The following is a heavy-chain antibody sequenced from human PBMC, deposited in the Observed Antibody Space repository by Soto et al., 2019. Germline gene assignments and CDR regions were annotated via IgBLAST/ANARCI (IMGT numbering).Heavy chain of an antibody. V-gene: IGHV1-69*13. J-gene: IGHJ6*03. Sequence: SVKVSCKASGGTFSSYAISWVRQAPGQGLEWMGGIIPIFGTANYAQKFQGRVTITADESASTAYMELSSLRSEDTAVYYCARCVGDSNYHLWYYYYMDVWGKGTTVTVSS. D-gene: IGHD4-4*01. CDR3: ARCVGDSNYHLWYYYYMDV. CDR2: IIPIFGTA. CDR1: GGTFSSYA.